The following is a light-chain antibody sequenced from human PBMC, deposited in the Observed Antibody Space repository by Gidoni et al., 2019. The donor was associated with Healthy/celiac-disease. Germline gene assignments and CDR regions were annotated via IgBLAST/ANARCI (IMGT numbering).Light chain of an antibody. J-gene: IGKJ3*01. V-gene: IGKV1-27*01. CDR3: QKYNAAPFT. CDR2: AAS. Sequence: IQMAQSPSSLSPSVGDRVTITGRSSQGISDYLAWYQQTPGNVPKLLIYAASTLQSGVPSRFSGSGSGTDFTLTISRLQPEDVATYYCQKYNAAPFTFGPGTKVDI. CDR1: QGISDY.